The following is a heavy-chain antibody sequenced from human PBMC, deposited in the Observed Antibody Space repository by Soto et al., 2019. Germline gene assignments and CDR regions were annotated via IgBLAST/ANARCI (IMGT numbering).Heavy chain of an antibody. Sequence: QVQLQESGPGLVQPSQTLSLTYSVSGDSVSSGGAYWSWIRQLPGKGLEWIGYLYYGGSANYTPSLKSRLTISLDTSKNQFSLKLKSVTAADTAVYYCARIKSRYYKIISYSFYYWGRGTLVTVSS. J-gene: IGHJ4*02. V-gene: IGHV4-31*03. CDR3: ARIKSRYYKIISYSFYY. CDR1: GDSVSSGGAY. CDR2: LYYGGSA. D-gene: IGHD3-10*01.